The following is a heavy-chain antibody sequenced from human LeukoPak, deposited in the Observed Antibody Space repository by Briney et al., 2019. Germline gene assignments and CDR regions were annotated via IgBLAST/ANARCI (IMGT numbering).Heavy chain of an antibody. CDR3: ARAQWELNPFDY. CDR1: GFTVSSNY. CDR2: IYSGGST. J-gene: IGHJ4*02. Sequence: PGGSLRLSCAASGFTVSSNYMSWVRQAPGKGLEWVSVIYSGGSTYYADSVKGRFTISRDNSKNTLYLQMNSLRAEDTAVYYCARAQWELNPFDYWGQGTLVTVSS. V-gene: IGHV3-53*01. D-gene: IGHD1-26*01.